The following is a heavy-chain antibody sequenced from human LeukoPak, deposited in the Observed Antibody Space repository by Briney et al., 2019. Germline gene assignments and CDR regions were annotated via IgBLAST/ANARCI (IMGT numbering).Heavy chain of an antibody. CDR1: GGSFSGYY. D-gene: IGHD3-22*01. CDR3: ARVVQSTDSSGFYLPEYFQH. Sequence: SETLSLTCAVYGGSFSGYYWSWIRQPPGKGLEWIGEINHSGSTNYNPSLKSRVTISVDTSKNQFSLKLRSVTAADTAVYYCARVVQSTDSSGFYLPEYFQHWGQGTLVTVSS. CDR2: INHSGST. V-gene: IGHV4-34*01. J-gene: IGHJ1*01.